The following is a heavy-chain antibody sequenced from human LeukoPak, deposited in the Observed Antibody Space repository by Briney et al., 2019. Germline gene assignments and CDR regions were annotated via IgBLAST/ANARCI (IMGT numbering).Heavy chain of an antibody. V-gene: IGHV4-61*09. CDR1: GGSISSGSYC. D-gene: IGHD5-12*01. CDR3: ARQLRGYSGYDFYYYYYMDV. CDR2: IHTSGNT. Sequence: SETLSLTCTVSGGSISSGSYCWSWIRQPAGKGLEWIGHIHTSGNTNYKPSLKSRATISIDTSKNQFSLKLSSVTAADTAVYYCARQLRGYSGYDFYYYYYMDVWGKGTTVTISS. J-gene: IGHJ6*03.